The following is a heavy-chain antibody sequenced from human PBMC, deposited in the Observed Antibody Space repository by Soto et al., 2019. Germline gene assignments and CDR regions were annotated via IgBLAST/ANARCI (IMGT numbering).Heavy chain of an antibody. J-gene: IGHJ4*02. Sequence: QLQLQESGSGLVKPSQTLPLTCAVSGGSISSGGYSWSWIRQPPGKVLEWIGYIYHSGSTYYKPSLKLRDTISVDRSKNQFSPKLSSVTAGETAVYSCASGGTPVTAFDYWGQGTLVTVSS. CDR2: IYHSGST. CDR1: GGSISSGGYS. D-gene: IGHD2-21*02. V-gene: IGHV4-30-2*01. CDR3: ASGGTPVTAFDY.